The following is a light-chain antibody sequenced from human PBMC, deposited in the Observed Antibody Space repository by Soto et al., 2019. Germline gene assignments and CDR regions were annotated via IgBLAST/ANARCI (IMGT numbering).Light chain of an antibody. CDR3: SSYTRSSLVV. Sequence: QSALTQPASVSGSPGQSITISCTGTSSDVGGYNYVSWYQQHPGKAPKLMIYDVSNRPAGVSNRFSGSKSGNTASLTISGLQAEDEADYYCSSYTRSSLVVFGGATKVTVL. CDR1: SSDVGGYNY. CDR2: DVS. V-gene: IGLV2-14*01. J-gene: IGLJ2*01.